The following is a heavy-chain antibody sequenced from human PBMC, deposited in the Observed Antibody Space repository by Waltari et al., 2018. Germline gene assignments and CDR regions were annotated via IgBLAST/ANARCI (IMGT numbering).Heavy chain of an antibody. Sequence: QVQLVASGGGVVQPGRSLRLSCAASGFTFRSYAMPWVLQAPGKGLEWVAVISYDGSNKYYADSVKGRFTLSRDNSKNTLYLQMNSLRAEDTAVYYCVRVGSYSTLFDYWGQGTLVTVSS. D-gene: IGHD3-10*01. V-gene: IGHV3-30*04. J-gene: IGHJ4*02. CDR2: ISYDGSNK. CDR1: GFTFRSYA. CDR3: VRVGSYSTLFDY.